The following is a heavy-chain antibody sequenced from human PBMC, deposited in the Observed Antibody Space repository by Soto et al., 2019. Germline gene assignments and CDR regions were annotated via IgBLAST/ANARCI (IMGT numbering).Heavy chain of an antibody. CDR1: GDSISSGGYH. Sequence: QVQLQESGPGLVEPSQTLSLTCNVSGDSISSGGYHWSWIRQHPGKGLEWIVYIYYSGDTYYNPSLKSRVAISVHTSTKQFSLNLSSATAADTAVYYCARLAYSSRGGQFFDYWGQGVLVTVSS. J-gene: IGHJ4*02. CDR2: IYYSGDT. V-gene: IGHV4-31*03. D-gene: IGHD6-13*01. CDR3: ARLAYSSRGGQFFDY.